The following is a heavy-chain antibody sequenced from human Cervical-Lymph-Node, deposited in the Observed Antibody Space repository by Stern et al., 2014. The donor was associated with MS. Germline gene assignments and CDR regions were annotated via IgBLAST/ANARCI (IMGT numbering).Heavy chain of an antibody. J-gene: IGHJ4*02. V-gene: IGHV4-59*01. CDR2: IYYSGST. Sequence: QVQLQESGPGLVKPSETLSLTCTVSGDSITSYYWTWIRQPPGKGLEWIGHIYYSGSTNSNPSLKSRVTISIDTSKNQFSLKLTSVTAADTAVYYCARGRGSDFDYWGQGTLVTVSS. CDR1: GDSITSYY. D-gene: IGHD6-19*01. CDR3: ARGRGSDFDY.